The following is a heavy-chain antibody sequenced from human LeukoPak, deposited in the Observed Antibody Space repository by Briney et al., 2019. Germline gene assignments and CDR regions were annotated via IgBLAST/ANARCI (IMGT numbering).Heavy chain of an antibody. CDR1: GGPISGSRT. J-gene: IGHJ4*02. D-gene: IGHD6-25*01. CDR3: ARVVTAAGLDF. Sequence: KPSETLSLTCTVSGGPISGSRTWGWVRQPPGKGLEWIGNIHYDGRTASSPSLKSRVIISLDTSTNQFSLKVNSVTAADTALYYCARVVTAAGLDFWGQGILVTISS. CDR2: IHYDGRT. V-gene: IGHV4-39*07.